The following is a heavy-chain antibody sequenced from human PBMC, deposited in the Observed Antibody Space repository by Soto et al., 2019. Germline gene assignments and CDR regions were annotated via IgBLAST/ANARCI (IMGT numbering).Heavy chain of an antibody. D-gene: IGHD6-13*01. CDR2: ISSSSSYI. Sequence: EVQLVESGGGLVKPGGSLRLSCAASGFTFSSYSMNWVRQAPGKGLEWVSSISSSSSYIYYADSVKGRFTISRDNAKNSLYLQMNSLRAEDTAVYYCASQSSIRPFDYWGQGTLVTVSS. CDR1: GFTFSSYS. CDR3: ASQSSIRPFDY. J-gene: IGHJ4*02. V-gene: IGHV3-21*01.